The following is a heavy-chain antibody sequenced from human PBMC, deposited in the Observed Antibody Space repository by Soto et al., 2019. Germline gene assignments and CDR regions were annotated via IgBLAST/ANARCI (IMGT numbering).Heavy chain of an antibody. CDR1: GFTFSDSW. V-gene: IGHV3-7*01. D-gene: IGHD4-4*01. CDR3: VRGGSNYAS. J-gene: IGHJ5*02. Sequence: GGSLRLSCTASGFTFSDSWITWVRQAPGKGLEWVARIKPDESEKKYADSVKGRFSISRDNAKNSMYLQMDSLRGEDTAVYYCVRGGSNYASWGQGTLVTVSS. CDR2: IKPDESEK.